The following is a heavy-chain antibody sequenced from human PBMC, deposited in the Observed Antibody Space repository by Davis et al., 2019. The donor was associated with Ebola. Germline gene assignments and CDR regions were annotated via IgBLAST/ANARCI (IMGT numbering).Heavy chain of an antibody. Sequence: SVKVSCKASGGTFSSYAISWVRQAPGQGLEWRGEIIPIFGTANYAQKFQGRVTITADKSTSTAYMELSSMRSEDTAVYYFARGYCSGGSCSLDAFDIWGQGTMVTVSS. V-gene: IGHV1-69*06. J-gene: IGHJ3*02. D-gene: IGHD2-15*01. CDR3: ARGYCSGGSCSLDAFDI. CDR1: GGTFSSYA. CDR2: IIPIFGTA.